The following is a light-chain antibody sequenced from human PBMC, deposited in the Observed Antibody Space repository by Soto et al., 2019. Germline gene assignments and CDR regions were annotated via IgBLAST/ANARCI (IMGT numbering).Light chain of an antibody. Sequence: EIVMTQSPVTLSVSPGERATLSCRASQSVNSNLAWYQQKPGQAPRLLIYAASTGASVIPARFSGSGSGSDFTITISILQSEDFAVYYCQQYNSSPLTFGPGTHLDI. CDR3: QQYNSSPLT. V-gene: IGKV3-15*01. CDR2: AAS. J-gene: IGKJ3*01. CDR1: QSVNSN.